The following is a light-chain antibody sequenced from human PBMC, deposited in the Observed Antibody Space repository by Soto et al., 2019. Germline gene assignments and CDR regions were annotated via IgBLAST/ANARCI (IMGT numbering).Light chain of an antibody. CDR2: DAS. J-gene: IGKJ4*01. CDR1: QSVSTD. Sequence: GTLSLSPGERATLSCRASQSVSTDLAWYQQKPGQAPRLLIYDASNRATGIPVRFAGSGSGTDFALTISSLEPEDLVLYYCQHPPASFGGGTKVDIK. CDR3: QHPPAS. V-gene: IGKV3-11*01.